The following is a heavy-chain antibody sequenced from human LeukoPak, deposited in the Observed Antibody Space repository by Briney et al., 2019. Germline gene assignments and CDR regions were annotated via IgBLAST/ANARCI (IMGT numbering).Heavy chain of an antibody. D-gene: IGHD3-22*01. CDR1: GGTFSSYA. Sequence: ASVKVSCKASGGTFSSYAISCVRQAPGQGLEWMGRIIPILGIANYAQKFQGRVTITADKSTSTAYMELSSLRSEDTAVYYCARAPAYDSSGYYSNWFDPWGQGTLVTVSS. CDR3: ARAPAYDSSGYYSNWFDP. CDR2: IIPILGIA. J-gene: IGHJ5*02. V-gene: IGHV1-69*04.